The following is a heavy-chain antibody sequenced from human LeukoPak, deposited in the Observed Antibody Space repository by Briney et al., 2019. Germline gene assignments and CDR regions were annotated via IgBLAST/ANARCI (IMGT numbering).Heavy chain of an antibody. D-gene: IGHD5-24*01. J-gene: IGHJ4*02. CDR3: ARGRDGYNWIDY. Sequence: GGSLRLSCAASGFTFSSCGMHRVRQAPGKGLEWVAVIWYDGTNKYYADSVKGRSTISRDNSKNTLYLQMNSLRAEDTAVYYCARGRDGYNWIDYWGQGTLVTVSS. V-gene: IGHV3-33*01. CDR2: IWYDGTNK. CDR1: GFTFSSCG.